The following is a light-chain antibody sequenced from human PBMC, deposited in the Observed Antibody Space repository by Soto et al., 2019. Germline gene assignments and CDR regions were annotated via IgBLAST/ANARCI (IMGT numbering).Light chain of an antibody. J-gene: IGLJ1*01. Sequence: QSALTQPASVSGSPGQSITISCTGTSSDIGGFDYVSWYQQHPGKAPKLMIYDVTNRPSGVSNRFSGSKSANTASLTISGLQAEDEAEYYCSSYTSTSTQVFGTGTKLTVL. CDR1: SSDIGGFDY. CDR3: SSYTSTSTQV. V-gene: IGLV2-14*03. CDR2: DVT.